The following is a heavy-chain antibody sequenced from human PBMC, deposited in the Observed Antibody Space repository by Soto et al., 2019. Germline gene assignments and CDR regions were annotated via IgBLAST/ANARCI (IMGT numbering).Heavy chain of an antibody. CDR1: GGSISSSSYY. Sequence: QLQLQESGPGLVKPSETMSLTCIVSGGSISSSSYYWGWIRHPPGTGQEWIGSIYYSGSTYYNPSLKGRVSVAVDKSKNQFSPRRSSVTAADTAVFYCARHRARKGFVPWGQGTLVTVSS. CDR3: ARHRARKGFVP. V-gene: IGHV4-39*01. J-gene: IGHJ5*02. D-gene: IGHD6-6*01. CDR2: IYYSGST.